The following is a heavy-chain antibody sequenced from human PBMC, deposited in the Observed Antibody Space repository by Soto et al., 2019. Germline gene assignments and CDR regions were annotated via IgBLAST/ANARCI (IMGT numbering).Heavy chain of an antibody. CDR2: INPQSGGT. Sequence: ASVKVSCKASGYAFSDYYMHWVRQGGGQGLEWMGYINPQSGGTKYDQKFQDRVTMTRDTPKITVYMELRILTSKDTAVYYCARDRVSSTDGVDSFDLWGQGTLVSVS. CDR1: GYAFSDYY. J-gene: IGHJ3*01. D-gene: IGHD3-10*01. V-gene: IGHV1-2*02. CDR3: ARDRVSSTDGVDSFDL.